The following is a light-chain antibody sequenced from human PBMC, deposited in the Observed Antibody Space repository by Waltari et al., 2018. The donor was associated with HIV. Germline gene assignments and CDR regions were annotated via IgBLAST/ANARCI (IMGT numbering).Light chain of an antibody. CDR1: RSNIGAGYD. J-gene: IGLJ2*01. Sequence: QSVLTQPPSVSGAPGQRVTISCTGSRSNIGAGYDVHRYRQLPGTAPKLLIHGDNNRPSGVPDRFVGSKSGTSASRAITGLQAEDEANYYCQSYDSSLSGSVVFGGGTKLTVL. V-gene: IGLV1-40*01. CDR3: QSYDSSLSGSVV. CDR2: GDN.